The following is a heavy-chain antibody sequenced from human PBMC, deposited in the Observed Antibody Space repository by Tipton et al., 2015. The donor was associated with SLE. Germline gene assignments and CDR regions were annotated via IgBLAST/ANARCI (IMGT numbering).Heavy chain of an antibody. CDR3: TTGIVGATMDWFDP. Sequence: GSLRLSCEASGFTFRNAWMMWVRQAPGEGLECVGRIKSKNDGGTADYAAPVKGRFTISRDDSRSTLYLQMNSLKTEDTAVYYCTTGIVGATMDWFDPWGQGSLVTVSS. D-gene: IGHD1-26*01. CDR1: GFTFRNAW. CDR2: IKSKNDGGTA. V-gene: IGHV3-15*01. J-gene: IGHJ5*02.